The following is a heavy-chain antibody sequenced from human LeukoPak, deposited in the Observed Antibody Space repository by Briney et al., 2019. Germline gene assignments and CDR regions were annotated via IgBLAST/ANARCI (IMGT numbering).Heavy chain of an antibody. V-gene: IGHV3-30*18. J-gene: IGHJ4*02. CDR1: GFTFSSYG. CDR2: ISYDGSNK. CDR3: AKLYYDFWSGYLIDY. D-gene: IGHD3-3*01. Sequence: HPGGSLRLSCAASGFTFSSYGMHWVRQAPGKGLEWVAVISYDGSNKYYADSVKGRFTISRDNSKNTLYLQMNSLRAEDTAVYYCAKLYYDFWSGYLIDYWGQGTLATVSS.